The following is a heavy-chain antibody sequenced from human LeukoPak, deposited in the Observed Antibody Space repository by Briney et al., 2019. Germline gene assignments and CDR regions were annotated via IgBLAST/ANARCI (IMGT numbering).Heavy chain of an antibody. CDR1: GFTFSSYW. V-gene: IGHV3-74*01. CDR3: AKGTYYPNYYFDY. Sequence: PGGSLRLSCAASGFTFSSYWMHWVRQAPGKGLVWVSRIKSDGSTNYADSVKGRFTISRDNSKNTLYLQMNSLRAEDTAVYYCAKGTYYPNYYFDYWGLGTLVTVSS. D-gene: IGHD2-21*01. CDR2: IKSDGST. J-gene: IGHJ4*02.